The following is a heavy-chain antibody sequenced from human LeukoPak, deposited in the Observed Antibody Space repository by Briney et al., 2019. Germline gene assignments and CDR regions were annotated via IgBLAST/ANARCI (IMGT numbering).Heavy chain of an antibody. CDR2: ISSSGSTI. V-gene: IGHV3-48*03. J-gene: IGHJ4*02. CDR1: GFTFSSYE. CDR3: ARPLGDGHINGFFDY. Sequence: PGGSLRLSCAASGFTFSSYEMNWVRQAPGKGLEWVSYISSSGSTIYYADSVKGRFTISRDNAKNSLYLRMTSLRAEDTAVYYCARPLGDGHINGFFDYWGQGTPVTVSS. D-gene: IGHD5-24*01.